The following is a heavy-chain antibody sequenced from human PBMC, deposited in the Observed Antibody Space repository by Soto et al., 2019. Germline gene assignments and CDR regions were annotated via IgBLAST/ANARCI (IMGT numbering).Heavy chain of an antibody. CDR3: AREGDFLPAPIGYYGMDV. Sequence: PGGSLRLSCAASGFTFSSDSMNWVRQAPGKGLEWVSSISSSSSYIYYADSVKGRFTISRDNAKNSLYLQMNSLSAGDTAVYYCAREGDFLPAPIGYYGMDVWGQGTTVTVSS. V-gene: IGHV3-21*01. CDR2: ISSSSSYI. J-gene: IGHJ6*02. D-gene: IGHD2-2*01. CDR1: GFTFSSDS.